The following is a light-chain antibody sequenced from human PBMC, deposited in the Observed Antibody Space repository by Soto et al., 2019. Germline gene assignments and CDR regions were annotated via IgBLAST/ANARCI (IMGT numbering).Light chain of an antibody. Sequence: QSVRTQPPSVSGSPGQSVTISCTGTSSDVGSYNRLSWYQQPPGTAPKLIMYEVNTRPSGVPDRFSGSKSGSTASLTISGLQAEDEADYYCSLYISGSTYVFGTGTKATVL. J-gene: IGLJ1*01. CDR1: SSDVGSYNR. CDR3: SLYISGSTYV. V-gene: IGLV2-18*01. CDR2: EVN.